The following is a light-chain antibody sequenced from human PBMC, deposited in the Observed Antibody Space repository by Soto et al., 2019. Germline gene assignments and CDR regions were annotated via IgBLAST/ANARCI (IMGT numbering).Light chain of an antibody. J-gene: IGLJ3*02. CDR2: DVN. CDR3: CSYAGSYTLV. Sequence: QSALTQPRSVSGSPGQSVTISCTGTRSDVGGYNYVSWYQQHPGKVPKLMIYDVNKWPSGVPDRFSGSKSGNTASLTISGLQAEDEADYYCCSYAGSYTLVFGGGTKVTVL. V-gene: IGLV2-11*01. CDR1: RSDVGGYNY.